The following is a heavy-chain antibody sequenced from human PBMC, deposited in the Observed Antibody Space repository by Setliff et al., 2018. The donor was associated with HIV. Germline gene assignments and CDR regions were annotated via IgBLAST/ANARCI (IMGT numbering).Heavy chain of an antibody. D-gene: IGHD2-21*02. Sequence: ASVKVSCKASGYTFSDYYIHWVRQVPGQGLEWMGWINPNSGGTNYAQKFQGRVTMTRDTSISTVYMELSRLRSDDTAVYYCARVRYCGGDCYPDAFDIWGQGTMVTVSS. V-gene: IGHV1-2*02. J-gene: IGHJ3*02. CDR2: INPNSGGT. CDR3: ARVRYCGGDCYPDAFDI. CDR1: GYTFSDYY.